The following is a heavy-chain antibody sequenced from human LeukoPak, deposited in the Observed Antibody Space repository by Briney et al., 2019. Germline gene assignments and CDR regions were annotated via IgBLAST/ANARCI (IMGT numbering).Heavy chain of an antibody. J-gene: IGHJ4*02. D-gene: IGHD7-27*01. Sequence: PSETLSLTCAVYGGSFSGYYWSWIRQPPGKGLEWIGEINHSGSTNYNPSLKSRVTISVDTSKNQFSLKLSSVTAADTAVYYCARALGMNPQADYFDYWGQGTLVTVSS. V-gene: IGHV4-34*01. CDR1: GGSFSGYY. CDR2: INHSGST. CDR3: ARALGMNPQADYFDY.